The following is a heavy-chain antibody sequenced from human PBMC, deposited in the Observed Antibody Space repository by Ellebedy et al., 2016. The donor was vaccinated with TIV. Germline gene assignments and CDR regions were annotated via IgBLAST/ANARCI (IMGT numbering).Heavy chain of an antibody. J-gene: IGHJ4*02. D-gene: IGHD4/OR15-4a*01. CDR3: ATDYGGNKGGFGY. Sequence: MPSETLSLTCTVSVGSISSDYWSWIRQPPGKGLEWIGYVYYSGSANYNPSLKSRVTISVDTSKNQFSLKLSSVTAADTAVYYCATDYGGNKGGFGYWGQGTLVTVSS. V-gene: IGHV4-59*01. CDR1: VGSISSDY. CDR2: VYYSGSA.